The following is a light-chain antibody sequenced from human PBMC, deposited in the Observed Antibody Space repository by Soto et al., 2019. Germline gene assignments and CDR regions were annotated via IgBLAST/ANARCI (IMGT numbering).Light chain of an antibody. CDR3: QSYDNSLSGVV. J-gene: IGLJ2*01. V-gene: IGLV1-40*01. Sequence: QLVLTQPPSVSGAPGQRIIISCTGSSSNIGAGFDVHWYQHLPGTAPKLLVYDNDNRPSGLPARFSDSRSGTSASLAITNLQADDEADYYCQSYDNSLSGVVFGGGTKLTVL. CDR2: DND. CDR1: SSNIGAGFD.